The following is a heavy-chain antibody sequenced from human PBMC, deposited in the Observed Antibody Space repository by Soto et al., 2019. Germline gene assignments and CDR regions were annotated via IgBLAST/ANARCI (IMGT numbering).Heavy chain of an antibody. CDR1: GFTFSGSA. CDR3: AKPQAADAFDV. Sequence: HPGGSLRLSCAASGFTFSGSAMHWVRQASGKGLEWVGRIRSKAKSYATAYAESVRGRFTISRDDSKNTAYLQMHSLTTEDTAVYYCAKPQAADAFDVWGQGTVVTVSS. CDR2: IRSKAKSYAT. V-gene: IGHV3-73*01. J-gene: IGHJ3*01.